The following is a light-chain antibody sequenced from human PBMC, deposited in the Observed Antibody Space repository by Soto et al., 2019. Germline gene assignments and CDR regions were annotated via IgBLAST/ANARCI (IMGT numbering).Light chain of an antibody. CDR2: EVY. J-gene: IGLJ2*01. Sequence: QSVLTQPASVSGSPGQSITISCTGTSNDFGSYNAVSWYQQYPGKVPTVMIYEVYKRPSGVSLRFSGSKSGNTASLTISGLRAEDEADYYCCSFAGGTLVFGGGTKVTVL. V-gene: IGLV2-23*02. CDR1: SNDFGSYNA. CDR3: CSFAGGTLV.